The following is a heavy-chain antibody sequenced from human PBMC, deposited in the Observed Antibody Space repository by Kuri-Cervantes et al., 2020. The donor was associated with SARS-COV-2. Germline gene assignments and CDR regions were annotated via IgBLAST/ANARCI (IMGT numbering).Heavy chain of an antibody. CDR1: GVTCSSYA. CDR2: IIPIFGTA. Sequence: SVKVSCKASGVTCSSYAISWGRQAPGQGLEWMGGIIPIFGTANYAQKFKGRVTITADESTSTAYMELSSLRSEDTAVYYCARDASSTSSNWFDPWGQGTLVTVSS. CDR3: ARDASSTSSNWFDP. J-gene: IGHJ5*02. D-gene: IGHD2-2*01. V-gene: IGHV1-69*13.